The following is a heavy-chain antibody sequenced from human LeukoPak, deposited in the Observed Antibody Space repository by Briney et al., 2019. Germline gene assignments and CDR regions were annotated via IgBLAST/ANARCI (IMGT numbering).Heavy chain of an antibody. Sequence: SETLSLTCTVSGGSISDYYWSWIRQPPGKGLEWIAYIYYSGSTSYNPSLKSRVTISVDTSKNQFSLKLRSVTAADTAVYYCARRGYFDNWDQGTLVTVSS. CDR2: IYYSGST. CDR1: GGSISDYY. CDR3: ARRGYFDN. J-gene: IGHJ4*02. V-gene: IGHV4-59*01.